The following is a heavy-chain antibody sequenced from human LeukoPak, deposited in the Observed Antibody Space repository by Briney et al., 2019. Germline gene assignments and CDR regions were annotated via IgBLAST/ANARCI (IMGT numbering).Heavy chain of an antibody. CDR3: ARGGSSSWSNIDY. CDR2: IYSGGST. V-gene: IGHV3-53*04. J-gene: IGHJ4*02. Sequence: TGGSLRLSCAASGFTVSSNYMSWVRQAPGKGLEWVSVIYSGGSTYYADSVKGRFTISRHNSKNTLYLQMNSLRAEDTAVYYCARGGSSSWSNIDYWGQGTLVTVSS. D-gene: IGHD6-13*01. CDR1: GFTVSSNY.